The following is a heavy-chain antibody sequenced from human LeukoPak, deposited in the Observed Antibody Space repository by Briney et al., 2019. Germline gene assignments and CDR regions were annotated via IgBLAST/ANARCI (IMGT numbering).Heavy chain of an antibody. CDR3: ARDGGYDFWSGTFDY. D-gene: IGHD3-3*01. CDR1: GGSISSHY. CDR2: IYYSGST. V-gene: IGHV4-59*11. J-gene: IGHJ4*02. Sequence: SETLSLTCTVSGGSISSHYWSWNRQPPGKGLEWIGYIYYSGSTNYNPSLKSRVTISVDTSKNQFSLKLSSVTAADTAVYYCARDGGYDFWSGTFDYWGQGTLVTVSS.